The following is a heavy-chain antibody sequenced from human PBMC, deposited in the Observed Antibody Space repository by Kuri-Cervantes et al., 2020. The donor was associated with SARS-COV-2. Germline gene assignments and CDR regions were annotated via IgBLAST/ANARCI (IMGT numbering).Heavy chain of an antibody. J-gene: IGHJ4*02. CDR1: GGTFSSYA. CDR2: IIPIFGTA. V-gene: IGHV1-69*13. D-gene: IGHD5-18*01. CDR3: ATPERGYSYGGYFDY. Sequence: SVKVSCKASGGTFSSYAISWVRQAPGQGLEWMGGIIPIFGTANYAQKFQGRVTIAADESTSTAYMELSSLRSEDTAVYYCATPERGYSYGGYFDYWGQGTLVTVSS.